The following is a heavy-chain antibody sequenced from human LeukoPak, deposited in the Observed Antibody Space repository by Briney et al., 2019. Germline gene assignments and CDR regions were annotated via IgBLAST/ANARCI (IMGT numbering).Heavy chain of an antibody. CDR2: IYSGGST. CDR1: GFTVSSNY. D-gene: IGHD3-22*01. CDR3: ARDPPTYYYDRSDAFDI. J-gene: IGHJ3*02. Sequence: GGSLRLSCAASGFTVSSNYMSWVRQAPGKGLEWVSVIYSGGSTYYADSVKGRFTISRDNSKNTLYLQMNSLRAEDTAVYYCARDPPTYYYDRSDAFDIWGQGTMVTVSS. V-gene: IGHV3-53*01.